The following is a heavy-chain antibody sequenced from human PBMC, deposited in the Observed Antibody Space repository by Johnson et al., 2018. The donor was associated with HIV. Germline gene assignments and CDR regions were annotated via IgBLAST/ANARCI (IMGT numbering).Heavy chain of an antibody. V-gene: IGHV3-30*04. CDR3: ARASPGIVGVTATLVAAFDF. CDR2: ISYDGSNK. J-gene: IGHJ3*01. D-gene: IGHD2-21*02. CDR1: GFTFSSYA. Sequence: QVQLVESGGGLIQPGGSLRLSCAASGFTFSSYAMHWVRQAPGKGLEWVAVISYDGSNKYYADSVKGRFTISRDNSKNTLYLQMSSLRAEDTALYYCARASPGIVGVTATLVAAFDFWGQGTMVTVSS.